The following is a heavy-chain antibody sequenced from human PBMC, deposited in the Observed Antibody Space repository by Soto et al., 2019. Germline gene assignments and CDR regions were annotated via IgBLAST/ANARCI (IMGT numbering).Heavy chain of an antibody. V-gene: IGHV3-74*01. CDR3: AKSITCSSYDAFDM. Sequence: GGSLRLSCAASGFTLSAYWMHWVRQAPGKGLVWVSHISSDGRSTNYADSVKGRFTISRDNAKNTLFLQMDSLRAEATAVYYCAKSITCSSYDAFDMWGQGTMVIASS. CDR2: ISSDGRST. CDR1: GFTLSAYW. J-gene: IGHJ3*02. D-gene: IGHD2-21*01.